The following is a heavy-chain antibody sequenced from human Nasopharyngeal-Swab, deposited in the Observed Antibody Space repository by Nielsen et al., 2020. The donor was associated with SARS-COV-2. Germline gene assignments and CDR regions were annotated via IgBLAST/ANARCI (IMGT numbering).Heavy chain of an antibody. CDR3: AREGRYPRCYYYGMDV. J-gene: IGHJ6*02. CDR2: INTNTGNP. Sequence: WVRQAPGQGLEWMGWINTNTGNPTYAQGFTGRFVFTLDTSVSTAYLQISSLTAEDTAVYYCAREGRYPRCYYYGMDVWGQGTTVTVSS. V-gene: IGHV7-4-1*02. D-gene: IGHD1-26*01.